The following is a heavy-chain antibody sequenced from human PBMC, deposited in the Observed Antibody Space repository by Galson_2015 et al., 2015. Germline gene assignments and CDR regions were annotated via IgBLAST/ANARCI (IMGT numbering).Heavy chain of an antibody. CDR3: ARLSARAAADTGPFDY. Sequence: SVKVSCKASGGTFSSYAISWVRQAPGQGLEWMGGIIPIFGTANYAQKFQGRVTITADESTSTAYMELSSLRSEDTAVYYCARLSARAAADTGPFDYWGQGTLVTVSS. CDR1: GGTFSSYA. J-gene: IGHJ4*02. CDR2: IIPIFGTA. V-gene: IGHV1-69*13. D-gene: IGHD6-13*01.